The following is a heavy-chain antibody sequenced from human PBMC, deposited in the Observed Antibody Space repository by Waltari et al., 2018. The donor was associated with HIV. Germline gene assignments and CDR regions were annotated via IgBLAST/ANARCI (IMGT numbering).Heavy chain of an antibody. V-gene: IGHV1-2*04. CDR3: ARADCRGDSCNWFDP. Sequence: QVQLLQSGAEVKKPGASVRVSCKASGYTFPSYSIPWVRPAPGQGLEWMGWINPKTGDTKYAQNFRGWVTMTRDTSISTAYMDLNRLTSDDAAVYYCARADCRGDSCNWFDPWGQGTLVTVSS. CDR2: INPKTGDT. J-gene: IGHJ5*02. D-gene: IGHD2-15*01. CDR1: GYTFPSYS.